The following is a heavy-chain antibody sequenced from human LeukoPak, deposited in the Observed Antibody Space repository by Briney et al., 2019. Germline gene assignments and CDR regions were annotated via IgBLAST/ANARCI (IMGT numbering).Heavy chain of an antibody. Sequence: SETLSLTCTVSGGSISSYYWSWIRQPPGKGLEWIGYMYYTGSTSYNPSLKSRVTISVDTSKSQFSLKLSSVTAADTAVYYCARSSSGRVGLYYYYGMDVWGQGTTVTVSS. V-gene: IGHV4-59*12. J-gene: IGHJ6*02. D-gene: IGHD6-19*01. CDR2: MYYTGST. CDR3: ARSSSGRVGLYYYYGMDV. CDR1: GGSISSYY.